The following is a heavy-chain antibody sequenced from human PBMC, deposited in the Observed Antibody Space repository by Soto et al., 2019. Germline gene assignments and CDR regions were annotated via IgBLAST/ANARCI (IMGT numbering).Heavy chain of an antibody. CDR1: GFSLSTSGVG. CDR2: IYWDDDK. D-gene: IGHD5-18*01. J-gene: IGHJ5*02. CDR3: AHHVETAMEHQNWFDA. V-gene: IGHV2-5*02. Sequence: SGPTLVNPTQTLTLTCTFSGFSLSTSGVGVGWIRQPPGKALEWLALIYWDDDKRYSPSLKSRLTITKDTSKNQVVLTMTNMDPVDTASYYCAHHVETAMEHQNWFDAWGQGTLVTVSS.